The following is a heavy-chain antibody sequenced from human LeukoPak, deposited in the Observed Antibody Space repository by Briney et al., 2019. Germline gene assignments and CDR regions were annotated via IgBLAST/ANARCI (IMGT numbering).Heavy chain of an antibody. CDR2: ISGSGDKT. CDR3: AKDRSLNGGNSNGYFDY. J-gene: IGHJ4*02. Sequence: GGSLRLSCAASGFTFSSDAMNWVRQRPGKGLEWVSVISGSGDKTYYADSVKGRFTISRDNPKNTLYLQMNSLRAEDTAVYFCAKDRSLNGGNSNGYFDYWGQGTLVTVSS. V-gene: IGHV3-23*01. D-gene: IGHD4-23*01. CDR1: GFTFSSDA.